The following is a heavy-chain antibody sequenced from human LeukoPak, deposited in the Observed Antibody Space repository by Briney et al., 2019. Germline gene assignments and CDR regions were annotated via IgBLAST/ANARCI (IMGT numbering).Heavy chain of an antibody. D-gene: IGHD5-12*01. CDR2: IKNDGSST. Sequence: QPGGSLRLSCAASGFTFSNYWMHWVRHATGKGGVGVSRIKNDGSSTDYADSVKGRFTISSDNAKNTLYLQMNSLRAEDTAVYYCARDLDGYRSGNGAWGQGTLVTVSS. V-gene: IGHV3-74*01. CDR1: GFTFSNYW. J-gene: IGHJ5*02. CDR3: ARDLDGYRSGNGA.